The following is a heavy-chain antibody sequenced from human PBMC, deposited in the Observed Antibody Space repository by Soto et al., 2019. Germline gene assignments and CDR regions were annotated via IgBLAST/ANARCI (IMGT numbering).Heavy chain of an antibody. J-gene: IGHJ6*02. CDR2: ISGSGGST. CDR1: GFTFSSYA. CDR3: AKENLGVDYDSSGYFGSLGYYGMDV. V-gene: IGHV3-23*01. D-gene: IGHD3-22*01. Sequence: PGGSLRLSCAASGFTFSSYAMSWVRQAPGKGLEWVSAISGSGGSTYYADSVKGRFTISRDNSKNTLYLQMNSLRAEDTAVYYCAKENLGVDYDSSGYFGSLGYYGMDVWGQGTTVTVSS.